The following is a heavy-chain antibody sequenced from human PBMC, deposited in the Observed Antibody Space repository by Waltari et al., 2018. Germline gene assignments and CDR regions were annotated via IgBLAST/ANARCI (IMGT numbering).Heavy chain of an antibody. D-gene: IGHD1-26*01. J-gene: IGHJ4*02. V-gene: IGHV3-72*01. CDR1: GSTFRAHY. CDR3: GRWTSGSPDV. Sequence: EVHLVESGGGLVQPEGPLRLSCAASGSTFRAHYMDWVRQAPGKGLEWVGRTKNKRNGYTTEDAASVRGRFTISRDESENSVYLQMNSLKTEDTAVYFCGRWTSGSPDVWGQGTLVTVSS. CDR2: TKNKRNGYTT.